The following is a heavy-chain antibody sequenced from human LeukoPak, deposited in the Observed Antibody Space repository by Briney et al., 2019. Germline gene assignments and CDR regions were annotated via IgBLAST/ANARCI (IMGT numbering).Heavy chain of an antibody. V-gene: IGHV1-18*01. J-gene: IGHJ6*03. Sequence: GASVKVSCKASGYTFTSYGISWVRQAPGQGLEWMGWISAYNSNTNYAQKLQGRVTMTTDTSTSTAYMELRSLRSDDTAVYYYARGGLLYYYDSSGYYQPYYYYYYMDVWGKGTTVTVSS. CDR1: GYTFTSYG. CDR2: ISAYNSNT. CDR3: ARGGLLYYYDSSGYYQPYYYYYYMDV. D-gene: IGHD3-22*01.